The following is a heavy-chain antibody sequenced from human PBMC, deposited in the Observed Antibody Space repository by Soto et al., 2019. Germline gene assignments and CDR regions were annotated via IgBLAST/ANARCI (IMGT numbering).Heavy chain of an antibody. V-gene: IGHV4-59*01. J-gene: IGHJ6*03. D-gene: IGHD3-10*01. CDR2: IYYSGST. Sequence: SATLSLTCTVSGGSISSYYWSWIRQPPGKGLEWIGYIYYSGSTNYNPSLKSRVTISVDTSKNQFSLKLSSVTAADTAVYYCARTHGITMVRGVTYYYNYYMDVWGKGTTVTVSS. CDR3: ARTHGITMVRGVTYYYNYYMDV. CDR1: GGSISSYY.